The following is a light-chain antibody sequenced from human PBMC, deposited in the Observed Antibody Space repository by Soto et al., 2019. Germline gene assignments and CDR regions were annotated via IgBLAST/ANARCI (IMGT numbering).Light chain of an antibody. J-gene: IGLJ2*01. CDR2: EDN. CDR3: QSYDSSNPDVV. Sequence: NFMLTQPHSVSESPGKTVTISCTRSSGSIDSNYVQWYQQRPGSAPTTVIYEDNQRPSGVPDRFSGSIDSSSNSASLTISGLKTEDEADDYCQSYDSSNPDVVFGGGTKLTVL. CDR1: SGSIDSNY. V-gene: IGLV6-57*04.